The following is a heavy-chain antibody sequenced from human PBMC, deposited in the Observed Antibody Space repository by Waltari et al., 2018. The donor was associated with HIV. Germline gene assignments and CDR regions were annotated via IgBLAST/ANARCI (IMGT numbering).Heavy chain of an antibody. CDR3: ARDWGVTTGPFDF. CDR1: GSSITSGYY. D-gene: IGHD4-4*01. Sequence: QVQLQESGPGLVQTLETLSLTCAVSGSSITSGYYWAWIRQSPGKGLEWIASIHYNGRADYIPSLGGRVLVSLDPSKNQFSLKMRYVTAADTAIYYCARDWGVTTGPFDFWGQGTQVTVSS. J-gene: IGHJ4*02. V-gene: IGHV4-38-2*02. CDR2: IHYNGRA.